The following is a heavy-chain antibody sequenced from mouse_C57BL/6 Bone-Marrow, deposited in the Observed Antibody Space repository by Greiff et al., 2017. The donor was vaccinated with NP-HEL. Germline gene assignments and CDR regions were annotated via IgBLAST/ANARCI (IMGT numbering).Heavy chain of an antibody. CDR2: IYPGSGNT. D-gene: IGHD2-1*01. J-gene: IGHJ2*01. Sequence: QVQLKESGPELVKPGASVKISCKASGYSFTSYYIHWVKQRPGQGLEWLGWIYPGSGNTKYNEKFKGKATLTADTSSSTAYMQLSSLTAEDSAVYYCARVGGNYYFDYWGQGTTLTVSS. V-gene: IGHV1-66*01. CDR1: GYSFTSYY. CDR3: ARVGGNYYFDY.